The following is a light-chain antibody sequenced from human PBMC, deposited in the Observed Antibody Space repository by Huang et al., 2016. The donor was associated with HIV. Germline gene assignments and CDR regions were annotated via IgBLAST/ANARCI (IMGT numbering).Light chain of an antibody. Sequence: IVLTQSPDTLSLSPGERATLSCRASQTVTNNYLAWYQQRPGQAPRLLSYGASPRATGIPDRFSGSGSGTDFTLTISRLEPKDFVVYYCQQFGSSPPYSFGQGTKLEIK. V-gene: IGKV3-20*01. CDR2: GAS. CDR3: QQFGSSPPYS. J-gene: IGKJ2*03. CDR1: QTVTNNY.